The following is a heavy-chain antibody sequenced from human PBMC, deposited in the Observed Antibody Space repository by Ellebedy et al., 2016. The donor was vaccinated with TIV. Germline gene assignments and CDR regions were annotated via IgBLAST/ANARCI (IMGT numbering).Heavy chain of an antibody. Sequence: GESLKISCAASGFTFSSYAMSWVRQAPGKGLEWVSAISGSGGSTYYADSVKGRFTISRDNSKNTLYLQMNSLRAEDTAVYYCAKDEGWIYGMDVWGQGTTVTVSS. CDR1: GFTFSSYA. CDR3: AKDEGWIYGMDV. CDR2: ISGSGGST. D-gene: IGHD5-12*01. V-gene: IGHV3-23*01. J-gene: IGHJ6*02.